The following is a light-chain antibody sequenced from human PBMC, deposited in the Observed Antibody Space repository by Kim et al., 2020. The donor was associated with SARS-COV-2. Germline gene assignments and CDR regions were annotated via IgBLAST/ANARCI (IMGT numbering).Light chain of an antibody. V-gene: IGKV3-11*01. CDR1: QCVSCY. Sequence: SPCDRDTLPLRASQCVSCYLARYQQKPGQAPRLLLYAASNRATGIPARFSGSGSGTDFTLTISSLEPEDFAVYYCQQRSNWPPYTFGQGTKLE. CDR3: QQRSNWPPYT. CDR2: AAS. J-gene: IGKJ2*01.